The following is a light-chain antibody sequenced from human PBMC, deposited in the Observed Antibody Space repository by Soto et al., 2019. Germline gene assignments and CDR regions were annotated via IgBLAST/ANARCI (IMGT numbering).Light chain of an antibody. V-gene: IGKV1-39*01. CDR3: QQNYISPPA. Sequence: DLQMTQSPSSLSASVGDRVTITCRASQSISTSLNWYQQKPGKAPKLLIYAASSLQSGVPSRFSGSGSGTDFTLTISSLQPEDFATYYCQQNYISPPAFGPGTKVDIK. J-gene: IGKJ3*01. CDR2: AAS. CDR1: QSISTS.